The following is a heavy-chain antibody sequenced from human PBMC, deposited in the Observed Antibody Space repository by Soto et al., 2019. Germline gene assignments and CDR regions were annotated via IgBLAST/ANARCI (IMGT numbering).Heavy chain of an antibody. CDR1: GGSISSSGYY. V-gene: IGHV4-39*01. J-gene: IGHJ4*02. Sequence: ASETLSLTCTVSGGSISSSGYYWGWIRQPPGKGLEWIGSIYYSGSTYYKPSLKSRVTMSVDTSKNQFSLKLSSVTAADTAVYYCARQVAMVRGVNMFDYWGQGTLVTVSS. CDR3: ARQVAMVRGVNMFDY. CDR2: IYYSGST. D-gene: IGHD3-10*01.